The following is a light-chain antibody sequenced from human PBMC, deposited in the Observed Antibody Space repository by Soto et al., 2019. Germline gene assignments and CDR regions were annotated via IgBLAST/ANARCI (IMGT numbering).Light chain of an antibody. CDR2: WAS. J-gene: IGKJ2*01. CDR1: QSVLYSSDSRNY. Sequence: DIVMTQSPDSLAVSLGERATINCKSSQSVLYSSDSRNYLAWYQQRPGQPPKLLIDWASTRESGVPDRISGSGSGTDFTLTISSLQAEDVAVYYCQQYYSSPHTFGQGTKLEIK. CDR3: QQYYSSPHT. V-gene: IGKV4-1*01.